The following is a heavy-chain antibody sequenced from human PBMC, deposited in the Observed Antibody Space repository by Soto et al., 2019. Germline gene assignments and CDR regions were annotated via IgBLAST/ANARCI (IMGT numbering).Heavy chain of an antibody. D-gene: IGHD3-3*01. V-gene: IGHV3-7*01. CDR1: GFTFSRYW. CDR3: VGDVSGFWSGYYTGCFDY. J-gene: IGHJ4*01. CDR2: IKQDGSEE. Sequence: PGGCLRLSCAASGFTFSRYWMSWVRQAPGKGLEWVANIKQDGSEESYVDSVRGRFTVSRDNAKNSLYLQMNSLRAEDTAVYYWVGDVSGFWSGYYTGCFDYWGQGTLVTVSS.